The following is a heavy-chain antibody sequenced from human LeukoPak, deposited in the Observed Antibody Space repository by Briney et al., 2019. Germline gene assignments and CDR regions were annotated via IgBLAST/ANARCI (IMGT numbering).Heavy chain of an antibody. Sequence: LGESLKISCKGSGSTFTSYWIGWVRQMPGKALEWMGIIYPGDSDTRYSPSFQGQVTISADKSISTAYLQWSSLKASDTAMYYCARHPLYDILTGSFDYWGQGTLVTVSS. CDR3: ARHPLYDILTGSFDY. CDR2: IYPGDSDT. J-gene: IGHJ4*02. D-gene: IGHD3-9*01. CDR1: GSTFTSYW. V-gene: IGHV5-51*01.